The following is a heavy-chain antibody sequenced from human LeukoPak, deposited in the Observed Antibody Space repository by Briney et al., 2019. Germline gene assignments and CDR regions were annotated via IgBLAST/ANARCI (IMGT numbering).Heavy chain of an antibody. D-gene: IGHD3-22*01. J-gene: IGHJ4*02. CDR2: ISSGSRTI. V-gene: IGHV3-48*01. CDR3: ARETYYYDNSGYYYPSGFDY. CDR1: GFTFISYS. Sequence: PGGSLRLSCAASGFTFISYSMNWVRQAPGKGLEWVSYISSGSRTIYYADSVKGRFTISRDNAKNSLYLQMNSLRAEDTAVYYCARETYYYDNSGYYYPSGFDYWGQGTLVTVSS.